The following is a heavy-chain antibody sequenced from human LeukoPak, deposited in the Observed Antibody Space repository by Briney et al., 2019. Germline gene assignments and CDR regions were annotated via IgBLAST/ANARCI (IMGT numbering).Heavy chain of an antibody. V-gene: IGHV4-39*01. CDR1: GGSISSSSYY. CDR3: ARVSYGSGSYNWFDP. CDR2: IYYSGST. Sequence: SETLSLTCTVSGGSISSSSYYWGWIRQPPGKGLEWIGSIYYSGSTYYNPSLKSRVTISVDTSKNQFSLKLSSVTAADTAVYYCARVSYGSGSYNWFDPWGQGTLVTVSS. J-gene: IGHJ5*02. D-gene: IGHD3-10*01.